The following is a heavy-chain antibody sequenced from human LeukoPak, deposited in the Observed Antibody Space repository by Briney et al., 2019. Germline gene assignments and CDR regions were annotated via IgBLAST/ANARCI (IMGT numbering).Heavy chain of an antibody. V-gene: IGHV4-38-2*02. J-gene: IGHJ4*02. D-gene: IGHD3-10*01. CDR3: ARSTWFGGDY. CDR2: IYHSGST. CDR1: GYSISSGYY. Sequence: SETLSLTCTVSGYSISSGYYWGWIRQPPGKGLEWIGSIYHSGSTYYNPSLKSRVTISVDTSKNQFSLKLSSVTAADTAVYYCARSTWFGGDYWGQGTLVTVSS.